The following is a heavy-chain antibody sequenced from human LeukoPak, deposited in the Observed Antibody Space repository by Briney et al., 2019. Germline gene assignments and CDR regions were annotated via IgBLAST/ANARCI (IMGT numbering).Heavy chain of an antibody. Sequence: PGGSLRLSCAASGFTLSSYAMHWVRQAPGKGLEWVAVISYDGSNKYYADSVKGRFTISRDNSKNTLYLQMNSLRAEDTAVYYCARANYDYVWGSYRSYAFDIWGQGTMVTVSS. CDR3: ARANYDYVWGSYRSYAFDI. J-gene: IGHJ3*02. CDR1: GFTLSSYA. CDR2: ISYDGSNK. V-gene: IGHV3-30-3*01. D-gene: IGHD3-16*02.